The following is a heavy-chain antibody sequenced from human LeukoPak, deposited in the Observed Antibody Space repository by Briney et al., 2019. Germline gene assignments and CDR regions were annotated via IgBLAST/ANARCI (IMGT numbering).Heavy chain of an antibody. J-gene: IGHJ6*02. Sequence: ASVKVSCKASGYTFTGYYMHWVRQAPGQGLEWMGWINPNSGGTNYAQKFQGRVTITRDTSASTAYMELSSLRSEDTAVYYCARAYCGGDCYSRSYYGMDVWGQGTTVTVSS. D-gene: IGHD2-21*02. CDR2: INPNSGGT. CDR3: ARAYCGGDCYSRSYYGMDV. CDR1: GYTFTGYY. V-gene: IGHV1-2*02.